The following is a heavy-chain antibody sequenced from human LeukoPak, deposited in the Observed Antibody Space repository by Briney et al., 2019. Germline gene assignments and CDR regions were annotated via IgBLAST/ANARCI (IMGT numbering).Heavy chain of an antibody. CDR1: GFTFSSYA. CDR2: ISYDGSNK. Sequence: GSLRLSCAASGFTFSSYAMHWVRQAPGKGLEWVAVISYDGSNKYYADSVKGRFTISRDNSKNTLYLQMNSLRAEDTAVYYCARSEEWLREDYFDYWGQGTLVTVSS. J-gene: IGHJ4*02. V-gene: IGHV3-30-3*01. CDR3: ARSEEWLREDYFDY. D-gene: IGHD5-12*01.